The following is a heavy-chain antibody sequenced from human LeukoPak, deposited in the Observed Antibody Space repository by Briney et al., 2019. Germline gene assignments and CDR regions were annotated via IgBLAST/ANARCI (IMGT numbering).Heavy chain of an antibody. CDR3: ARDRYGDYNDY. V-gene: IGHV3-11*04. CDR2: ISYSGTNI. Sequence: GRSLRLSCAASGFTFSDYYMSWIRQAPGKGLEWVSYISYSGTNIYYADSVKGRFTISRDNAQNSLYLQMSSLRAEDTAVYYCARDRYGDYNDYWGQGTLVTVSS. J-gene: IGHJ4*02. CDR1: GFTFSDYY. D-gene: IGHD1-1*01.